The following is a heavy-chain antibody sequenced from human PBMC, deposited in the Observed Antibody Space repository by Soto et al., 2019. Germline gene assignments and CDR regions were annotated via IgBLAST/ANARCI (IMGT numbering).Heavy chain of an antibody. CDR1: GFTFSSYE. CDR3: ARDRGSSIAALTLSPGYYYGMDV. CDR2: ISSSGSTI. J-gene: IGHJ6*02. D-gene: IGHD6-6*01. Sequence: VGSLRLSCAASGFTFSSYEMNWVRQAPGKGLEWVSYISSSGSTIYYADSVKGRFTISRDNAKNSLYLQMNSLRAEDTAVYYRARDRGSSIAALTLSPGYYYGMDVWGQGTTVTVSS. V-gene: IGHV3-48*03.